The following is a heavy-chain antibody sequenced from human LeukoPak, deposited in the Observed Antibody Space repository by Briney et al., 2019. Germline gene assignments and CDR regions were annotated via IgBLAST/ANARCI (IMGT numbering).Heavy chain of an antibody. V-gene: IGHV4-31*03. CDR3: ARSGGWLQAGDAFDI. Sequence: SETLSLTCSVSGGSVSSGGYYWNWMRQYPGKGLEWIGYIYHSGSTYYNPSLESRGTISIDKSKNQFSLKLVSLTAADTAVYYCARSGGWLQAGDAFDIWGQGTMVTVSS. J-gene: IGHJ3*02. CDR1: GGSVSSGGYY. CDR2: IYHSGST. D-gene: IGHD5-24*01.